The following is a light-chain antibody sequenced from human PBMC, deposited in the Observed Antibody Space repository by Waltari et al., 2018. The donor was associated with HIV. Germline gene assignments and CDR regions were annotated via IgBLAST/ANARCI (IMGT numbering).Light chain of an antibody. Sequence: SVVTQPPSASGTPGQRVTISCSGNTSHIGSNYVFWYQHLPGTAPKLLIHRNDQRPSGVPDRFSGSTSGTSASLAISGLRSEDEADYYCVTWDDSLRGVVFGGGTKVAVL. CDR3: VTWDDSLRGVV. V-gene: IGLV1-47*01. J-gene: IGLJ2*01. CDR2: RND. CDR1: TSHIGSNY.